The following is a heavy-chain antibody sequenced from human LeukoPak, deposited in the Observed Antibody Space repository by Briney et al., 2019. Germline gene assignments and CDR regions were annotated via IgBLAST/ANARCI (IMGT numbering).Heavy chain of an antibody. CDR3: AKMGWTAYDYTNY. D-gene: IGHD5-12*01. J-gene: IGHJ4*02. Sequence: GGSLRLSCAASGFTVSNNYMSWVRQAPGKGLEWVSVIYSGGSTYYADSVKGRFTISRDNSKNTLYLQMNSLRAEDTAVYYCAKMGWTAYDYTNYWGQGTLVTVSS. V-gene: IGHV3-53*01. CDR1: GFTVSNNY. CDR2: IYSGGST.